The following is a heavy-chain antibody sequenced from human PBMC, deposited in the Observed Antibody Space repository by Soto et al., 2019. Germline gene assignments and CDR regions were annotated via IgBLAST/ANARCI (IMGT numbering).Heavy chain of an antibody. Sequence: QLQLQESGPGLVKPSETLSLTCTVSGGSISNSDYYWGWIRQPPGKGLEWIGSIYYSGSTYYNPSLKSRGTISVDTSKNQFSLKLSSVTAADTAVYYCSRRSSSSWFFDYWGQGTLVPVSS. D-gene: IGHD6-13*01. CDR3: SRRSSSSWFFDY. V-gene: IGHV4-39*01. CDR1: GGSISNSDYY. J-gene: IGHJ4*02. CDR2: IYYSGST.